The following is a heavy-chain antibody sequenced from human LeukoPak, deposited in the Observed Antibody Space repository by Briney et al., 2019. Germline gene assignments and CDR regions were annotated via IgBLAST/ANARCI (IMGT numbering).Heavy chain of an antibody. J-gene: IGHJ4*02. D-gene: IGHD4-17*01. CDR2: ISGSGGST. CDR1: GFTFNNYV. V-gene: IGHV3-23*01. CDR3: ARDGDYGDYERGPSVFDY. Sequence: GGSLRLSCTASGFTFNNYVMSWVRQAPGKGLEWVSAISGSGGSTYYADSVKGRFTISRDNSKNTLYLQVNSLRAEDTAVYYCARDGDYGDYERGPSVFDYWGQGTLVTVSS.